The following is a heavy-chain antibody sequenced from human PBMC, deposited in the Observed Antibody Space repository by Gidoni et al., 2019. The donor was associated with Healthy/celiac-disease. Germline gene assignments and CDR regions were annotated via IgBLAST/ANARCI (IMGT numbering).Heavy chain of an antibody. CDR3: ARVRVGATRVRYAFDI. D-gene: IGHD1-26*01. V-gene: IGHV4-4*02. J-gene: IGHJ3*02. CDR1: GGSISSSNW. Sequence: QVQLQESGPGLVKPSGTLSLTCAVSGGSISSSNWWSWVRQPPGKGLEWIGEIYHSGSTNYNPSLKRRVTISVDKSKNQFSLKLSSVTAADTAVYYCARVRVGATRVRYAFDIWGQGTMVTVSS. CDR2: IYHSGST.